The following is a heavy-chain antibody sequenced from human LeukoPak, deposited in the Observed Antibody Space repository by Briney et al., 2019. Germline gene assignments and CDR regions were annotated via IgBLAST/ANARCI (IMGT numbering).Heavy chain of an antibody. CDR3: ARARITMVRGVIGLGDY. J-gene: IGHJ4*02. CDR2: INPNSGGT. D-gene: IGHD3-10*01. V-gene: IGHV1-2*02. Sequence: ASVKVSCKASGYTFTGYYMHWVRQAPGQGLEWMGWINPNSGGTNYAQKFQGRVTVTRDTSISTAYMELSRLRSGDTAVYYCARARITMVRGVIGLGDYWGQGTLVTVSS. CDR1: GYTFTGYY.